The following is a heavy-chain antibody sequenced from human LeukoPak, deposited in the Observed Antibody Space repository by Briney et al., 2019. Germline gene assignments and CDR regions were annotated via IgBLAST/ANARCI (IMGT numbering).Heavy chain of an antibody. D-gene: IGHD6-19*01. J-gene: IGHJ5*02. CDR3: AKADSSGWYFSGWFDP. CDR2: INHSGST. V-gene: IGHV4-34*01. Sequence: SETLSLTCAVYGGSFSNYYWSWIRQSPGKGLEWIGEINHSGSTYYNPSLKSRVTMSVDTSKNQFSLNLTSLTAADTAVYYCAKADSSGWYFSGWFDPWGQGTLVTVSS. CDR1: GGSFSNYY.